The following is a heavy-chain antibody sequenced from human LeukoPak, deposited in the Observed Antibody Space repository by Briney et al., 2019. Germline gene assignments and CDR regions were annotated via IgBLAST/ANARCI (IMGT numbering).Heavy chain of an antibody. V-gene: IGHV4-31*03. J-gene: IGHJ4*02. CDR2: IYYSGST. D-gene: IGHD3-16*02. CDR1: GGSIGSGGYY. CDR3: ASLVWGSYLNDPDY. Sequence: PSETLSLTCTVSGGSIGSGGYYWSWIRQHPGKGLEWIGYIYYSGSTYYNPSLKSRVTISVDTSKNQFSLKLSSVTAADTAVYYCASLVWGSYLNDPDYWGQGTLVTVSS.